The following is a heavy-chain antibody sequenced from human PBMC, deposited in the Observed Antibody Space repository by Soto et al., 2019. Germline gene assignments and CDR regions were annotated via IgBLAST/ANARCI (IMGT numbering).Heavy chain of an antibody. J-gene: IGHJ4*02. CDR2: ISAYNGKT. CDR1: GYTFTSYG. D-gene: IGHD6-13*01. V-gene: IGHV1-18*01. CDR3: ARDWGYSSSWRTNYYFDY. Sequence: QVQLVQSGAEVKKPGASVKVSCKASGYTFTSYGISWVGQALGQGLEWMGGISAYNGKTNYAQKLQGRVTMTTDTSTSTAYMELRSLRSDDTAVYYCARDWGYSSSWRTNYYFDYWGQGTLVTVSS.